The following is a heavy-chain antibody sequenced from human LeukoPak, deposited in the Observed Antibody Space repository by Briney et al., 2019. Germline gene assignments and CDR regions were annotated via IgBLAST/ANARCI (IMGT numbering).Heavy chain of an antibody. J-gene: IGHJ4*02. D-gene: IGHD3-10*01. CDR1: GFSVSNNY. V-gene: IGHV3-66*01. CDR3: ARESGSGELIPFAFDY. Sequence: GGSLRLSCAASGFSVSNNYMSWVRQAPGRGLEWVSVMYSGGNTDYADSVKGRFTISRDNSRDTLYLQMNSLRVEDTALYFCARESGSGELIPFAFDYWGQGALVTVAS. CDR2: MYSGGNT.